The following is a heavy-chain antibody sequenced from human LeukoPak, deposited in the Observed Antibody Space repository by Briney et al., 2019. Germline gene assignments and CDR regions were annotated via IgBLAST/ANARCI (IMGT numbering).Heavy chain of an antibody. Sequence: SETLSLNCAVYGGSFSGYYWSWIRQSPGKGLEWIGEINHSGSTNYNPSLKSRVTISVDTSKNQFSLKLSSVTAADTAVYYCARRGYSYGFPQRWFDPWGQGTLVTVSS. V-gene: IGHV4-34*01. CDR2: INHSGST. D-gene: IGHD5-18*01. CDR3: ARRGYSYGFPQRWFDP. J-gene: IGHJ5*02. CDR1: GGSFSGYY.